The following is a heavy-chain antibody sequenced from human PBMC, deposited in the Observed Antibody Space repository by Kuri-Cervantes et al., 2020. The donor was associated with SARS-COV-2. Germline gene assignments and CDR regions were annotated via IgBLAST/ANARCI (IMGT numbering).Heavy chain of an antibody. V-gene: IGHV4-38-2*02. CDR1: GYSISSGYY. J-gene: IGHJ5*02. CDR2: IYHSGST. CDR3: ARDITIFGVVTENWFDP. Sequence: SETLSLTCTVSGYSISSGYYWGWIRQPPGKGLEWIGSIYHSGSTYYNPSLKSRVTISVDTSKNQFSLKLSSVTAADTAVYYCARDITIFGVVTENWFDPWGQGTLVTVSS. D-gene: IGHD3-3*01.